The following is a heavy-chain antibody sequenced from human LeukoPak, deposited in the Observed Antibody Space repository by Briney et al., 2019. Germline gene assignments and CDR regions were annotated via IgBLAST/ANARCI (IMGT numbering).Heavy chain of an antibody. CDR2: ISYDGSNK. Sequence: GGSLRLSCAASGFTFSSYAMHWVRQAPGKGLEWVAVISYDGSNKYYADSVKGRFTISRDNSKNTLYLQMNSPRAEDTAVYYCARSSSQQYYYDSSGPFDYWGQGTLVTVSS. J-gene: IGHJ4*02. CDR3: ARSSSQQYYYDSSGPFDY. V-gene: IGHV3-30-3*01. D-gene: IGHD3-22*01. CDR1: GFTFSSYA.